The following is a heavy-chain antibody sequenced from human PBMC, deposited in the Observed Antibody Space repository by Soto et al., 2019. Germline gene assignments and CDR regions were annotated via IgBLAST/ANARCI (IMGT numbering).Heavy chain of an antibody. D-gene: IGHD2-21*02. CDR3: ARDHLGRDGTALSLSRYYYYYGMDV. J-gene: IGHJ6*02. V-gene: IGHV3-21*01. CDR2: ISSSSSYI. CDR1: GFTFSSYS. Sequence: EVQLVESGGGLVKPGGSLRLSCAASGFTFSSYSMNWVRQAPGKGLEWVSSISSSSSYIYYADSVKGRFTISRDNAKNSLYLQMNSLRAEDTAVYYCARDHLGRDGTALSLSRYYYYYGMDVWGQGTTVIVSS.